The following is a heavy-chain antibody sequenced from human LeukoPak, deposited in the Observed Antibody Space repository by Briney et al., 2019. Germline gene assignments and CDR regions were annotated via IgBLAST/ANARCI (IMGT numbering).Heavy chain of an antibody. V-gene: IGHV1-69*05. J-gene: IGHJ4*02. CDR2: IIPIFGTA. CDR1: GGTFSSYA. Sequence: SVKVSCKASGGTFSSYAISWVRQAPGQGLEWMGRIIPIFGTANYAQKFQGRVTITTDESTSTAYMELSSLRSEDTAVYYCASSPLPGPNSGSYASDYWGQGTLVTVSS. CDR3: ASSPLPGPNSGSYASDY. D-gene: IGHD1-26*01.